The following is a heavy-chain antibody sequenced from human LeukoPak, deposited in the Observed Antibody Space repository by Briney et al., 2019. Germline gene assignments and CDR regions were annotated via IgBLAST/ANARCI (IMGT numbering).Heavy chain of an antibody. V-gene: IGHV3-48*04. Sequence: GGSLRLSCAASGFTFSSYSMNWVRQAPGKGLEWVSYISSSSSTIYYADSVKGRFTISRDNAKNSLYLQMNSLRAEDTAVYYCARDGDWNDGGPRGMDVWGQGTTVTVSS. CDR2: ISSSSSTI. J-gene: IGHJ6*02. CDR1: GFTFSSYS. D-gene: IGHD1-1*01. CDR3: ARDGDWNDGGPRGMDV.